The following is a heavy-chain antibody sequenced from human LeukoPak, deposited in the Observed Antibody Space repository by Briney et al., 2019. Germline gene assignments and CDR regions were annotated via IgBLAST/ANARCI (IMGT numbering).Heavy chain of an antibody. CDR1: GGSISSSSCY. V-gene: IGHV4-39*07. CDR2: VYYSGST. J-gene: IGHJ6*02. Sequence: SETLSLTCNVSGGSISSSSCYWGWIRQPPGKGLEWIGGVYYSGSTYYNPSLKSRVTISVDTSKNQFSLNLSAVTAADTAVYYCASVVGASYSYGMDVWGQGTTVTVSS. CDR3: ASVVGASYSYGMDV. D-gene: IGHD2-21*01.